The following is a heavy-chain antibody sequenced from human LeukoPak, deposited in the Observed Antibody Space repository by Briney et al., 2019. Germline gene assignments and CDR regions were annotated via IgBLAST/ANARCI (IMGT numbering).Heavy chain of an antibody. CDR2: IYSGGST. Sequence: PGGSLRLSCAASGFTVSSNYMSWVRQAPGKGLEWVSVIYSGGSTYYADSVKGRFTISRDNSKNTLYLQMNSLRAEDTAVYYCAKRTGATVAYYYGMDVWGQGTTVTVSS. CDR1: GFTVSSNY. J-gene: IGHJ6*02. V-gene: IGHV3-53*01. CDR3: AKRTGATVAYYYGMDV. D-gene: IGHD1-26*01.